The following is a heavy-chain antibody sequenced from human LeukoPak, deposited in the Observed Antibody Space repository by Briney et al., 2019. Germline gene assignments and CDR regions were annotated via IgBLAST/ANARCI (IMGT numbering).Heavy chain of an antibody. CDR1: GFTFSSYW. D-gene: IGHD4-23*01. V-gene: IGHV3-74*01. J-gene: IGHJ4*02. CDR3: ARDSENYGGNSDY. CDR2: IDDVGSIT. Sequence: GGSLRLSCAASGFTFSSYWMHWVRHAPGKGLVWVSGIDDVGSITRYADSVKGRFTISRDNAKNSLYLQMNSLRAEDTAVYYCARDSENYGGNSDYWGQGTLVTVSS.